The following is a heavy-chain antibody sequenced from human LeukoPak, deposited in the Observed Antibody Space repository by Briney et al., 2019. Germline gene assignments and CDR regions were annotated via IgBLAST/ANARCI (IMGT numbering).Heavy chain of an antibody. CDR3: ASLTYYGSGQFDF. J-gene: IGHJ4*02. CDR1: RGSVNSGCYF. V-gene: IGHV4-61*01. Sequence: SETLSLTCTVSRGSVNSGCYFWSWLRQPPGKGLEWLGYIYYSGSTNYNPSLKSRVTISLDTSKNQFSLKVNSVTAADTAVYYCASLTYYGSGQFDFWGQGSLVTVSS. D-gene: IGHD3-10*01. CDR2: IYYSGST.